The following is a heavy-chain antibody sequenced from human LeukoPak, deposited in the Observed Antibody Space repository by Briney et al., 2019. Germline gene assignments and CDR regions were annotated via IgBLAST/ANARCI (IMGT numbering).Heavy chain of an antibody. CDR2: ISYDGSNK. J-gene: IGHJ4*02. Sequence: GGSLRLSCAASGFTFSSYAMHWVRQAPGKGLEWVAVISYDGSNKYYADSVKGRFTISRDNSKNTLYLQMNSLRAEDTAVYYCAKGREYYYDSSGQRGDYWGQGTLVTVSS. D-gene: IGHD3-22*01. CDR3: AKGREYYYDSSGQRGDY. V-gene: IGHV3-30-3*01. CDR1: GFTFSSYA.